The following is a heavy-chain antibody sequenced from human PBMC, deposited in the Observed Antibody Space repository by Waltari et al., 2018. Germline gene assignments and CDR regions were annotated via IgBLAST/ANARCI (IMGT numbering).Heavy chain of an antibody. Sequence: QVQLVQSGAEVKKPGASVKVSCKASGYTFTGYYMHWVRQAPGQGLEWMGRINPNSGGTNYAQKFQGRVTMTRDTSISTAYMELSSLRSEDTAVYYCARGRELLGAYWFDPWGQGTLVTVSS. CDR2: INPNSGGT. V-gene: IGHV1-2*06. D-gene: IGHD1-26*01. J-gene: IGHJ5*02. CDR1: GYTFTGYY. CDR3: ARGRELLGAYWFDP.